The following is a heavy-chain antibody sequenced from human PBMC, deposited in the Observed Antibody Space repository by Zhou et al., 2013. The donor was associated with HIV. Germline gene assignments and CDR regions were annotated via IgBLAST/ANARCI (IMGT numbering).Heavy chain of an antibody. J-gene: IGHJ4*02. Sequence: QVQLVQSGAEVRKPGSSVKVSCEASGGTLNSYALTWVRQAPGQGLEWMGGIIPIFGTVNYAQKFQDRLTITTDGSTRTAYMELSGLTSEDTAVYYCARGHHCGDQCYFHFDTWGQGIPGHRLL. CDR3: ARGHHCGDQCYFHFDT. CDR2: IIPIFGTV. D-gene: IGHD2-21*01. CDR1: GGTLNSYA. V-gene: IGHV1-69*05.